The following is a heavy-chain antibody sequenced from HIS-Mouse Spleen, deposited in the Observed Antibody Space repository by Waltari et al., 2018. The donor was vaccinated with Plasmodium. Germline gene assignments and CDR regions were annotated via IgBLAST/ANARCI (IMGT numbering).Heavy chain of an antibody. CDR1: GYTFTGYN. CDR2: INPSSGGT. Sequence: QVQLVQAGADVKKPGPSVKVSCKASGYTFTGYNMLWVRQAPGQGLEWMGWINPSSGGTNYAQKLQGRVTMTRATSISTAYMELSRLRSDDTAVYYCARDLAAAGHFDYWGQGTLVTVSS. J-gene: IGHJ4*02. V-gene: IGHV1-2*02. D-gene: IGHD6-13*01. CDR3: ARDLAAAGHFDY.